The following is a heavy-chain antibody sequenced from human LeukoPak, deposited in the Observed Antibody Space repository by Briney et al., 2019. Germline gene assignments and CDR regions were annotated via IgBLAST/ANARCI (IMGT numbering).Heavy chain of an antibody. CDR3: ARHSSSGWFPFDY. J-gene: IGHJ4*02. CDR1: GGSISSYY. D-gene: IGHD6-19*01. CDR2: IYYSGRT. V-gene: IGHV4-59*08. Sequence: SETLSLTCTVSGGSISSYYWSWIRQPPGKGLEWIGYIYYSGRTNYKPSLKSRVTISVDTSKNQFSLKLSSVTAADTAVYYCARHSSSGWFPFDYWGQGTLVTVSS.